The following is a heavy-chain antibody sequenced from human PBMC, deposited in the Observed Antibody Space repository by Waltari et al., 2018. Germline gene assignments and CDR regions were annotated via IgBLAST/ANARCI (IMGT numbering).Heavy chain of an antibody. CDR1: GGSFSGYY. CDR3: ARGADIVVVVAATMGLDY. CDR2: INHSGST. J-gene: IGHJ4*02. V-gene: IGHV4-34*01. Sequence: QVQLQQWGAGLLKPSETLSLTCAVYGGSFSGYYWSWIRQPPGKGLEWIGEINHSGSTNCNPSLKSRVTISVDTSKNQFSLKLSSVTAADTAVYYCARGADIVVVVAATMGLDYWGQGTLVTVSS. D-gene: IGHD2-15*01.